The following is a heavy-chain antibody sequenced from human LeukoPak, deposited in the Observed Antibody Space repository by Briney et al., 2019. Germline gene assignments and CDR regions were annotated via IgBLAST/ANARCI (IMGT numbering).Heavy chain of an antibody. D-gene: IGHD4-17*01. CDR2: IRRKASRYAS. Sequence: GSVRLFCAASGHTFSGSAMLWVRQACGKGLVWVGRIRRKASRYASAYVASVKGRFTISRDDSKNTAYLQMNSLKTEDTSVYYCTKPHYGDYDHYYMDVWGKGTTVSVSS. V-gene: IGHV3-73*01. CDR1: GHTFSGSA. CDR3: TKPHYGDYDHYYMDV. J-gene: IGHJ6*03.